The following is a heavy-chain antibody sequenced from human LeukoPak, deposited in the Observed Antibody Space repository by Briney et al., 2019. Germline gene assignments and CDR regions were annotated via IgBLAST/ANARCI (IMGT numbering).Heavy chain of an antibody. J-gene: IGHJ6*03. D-gene: IGHD2-2*01. Sequence: GESLKISCQGSGYRFVSYWIAWVRQKPGKGLEWMGIIYPGDSETRYSPSFQGQVTFSADKSISTAYLQWSSLKASDTAMYYCARHVRTSYAPYYYYYMDVWGKGTTVTVSS. CDR3: ARHVRTSYAPYYYYYMDV. CDR1: GYRFVSYW. CDR2: IYPGDSET. V-gene: IGHV5-51*01.